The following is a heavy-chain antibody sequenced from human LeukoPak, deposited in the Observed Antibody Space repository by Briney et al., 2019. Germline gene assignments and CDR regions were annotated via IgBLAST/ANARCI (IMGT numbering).Heavy chain of an antibody. Sequence: PGGSLRLSCAASGFTFSSYGMHWVRQAPGKGLEWVAFIRYDGSNKYYADSVKGRFTISRDNAKNSLYLQMNSLRAGDTAVYYCARVIGYCSSTSCHNWFDPWGQGTLVTVSS. D-gene: IGHD2-2*01. CDR3: ARVIGYCSSTSCHNWFDP. V-gene: IGHV3-30*02. J-gene: IGHJ5*02. CDR1: GFTFSSYG. CDR2: IRYDGSNK.